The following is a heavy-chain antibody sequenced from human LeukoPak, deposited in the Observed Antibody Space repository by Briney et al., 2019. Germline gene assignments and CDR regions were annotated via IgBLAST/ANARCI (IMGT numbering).Heavy chain of an antibody. CDR3: ARKGNAFDF. CDR2: IKLDVSET. V-gene: IGHV3-7*01. J-gene: IGHJ3*01. Sequence: GGSLRLSCVVSGVTFSSFWMTWVRQAPGKGLEWVANIKLDVSETYYVDSVRGRFTISRDNTKNSLYLQMGSLRAEDTAVYYCARKGNAFDFWGQGTMVTVSS. CDR1: GVTFSSFW. D-gene: IGHD3-10*01.